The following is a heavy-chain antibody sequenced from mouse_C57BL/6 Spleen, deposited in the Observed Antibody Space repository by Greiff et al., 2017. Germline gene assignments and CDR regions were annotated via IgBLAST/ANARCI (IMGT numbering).Heavy chain of an antibody. CDR3: ARLGLPYASDY. CDR2: IWSGGST. CDR1: GFSLTSYG. D-gene: IGHD2-2*01. J-gene: IGHJ4*01. V-gene: IGHV2-2*01. Sequence: VKLMESGPGLVQPSQSLSITCTVSGFSLTSYGVHWVRQSPGKGLEWLGVIWSGGSTDYNAAFISRLSISKDNSKSQVFFKMNSLHADDTAIYYCARLGLPYASDYWGQGTSVTVSS.